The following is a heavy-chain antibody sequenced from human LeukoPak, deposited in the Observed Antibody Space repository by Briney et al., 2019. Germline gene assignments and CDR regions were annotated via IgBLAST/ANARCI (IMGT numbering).Heavy chain of an antibody. CDR1: GFTFSNAW. CDR2: IKSKTDGGTT. Sequence: GGSLRLSCAASGFTFSNAWMSWVRQAPGKGLEWVGRIKSKTDGGTTDYAAPVKGGFTISRDDSKNTLYLQMNSLKTEDTAVYYCTTGYGDYYFDYWGQGTLVTVSS. J-gene: IGHJ4*02. D-gene: IGHD4-17*01. V-gene: IGHV3-15*01. CDR3: TTGYGDYYFDY.